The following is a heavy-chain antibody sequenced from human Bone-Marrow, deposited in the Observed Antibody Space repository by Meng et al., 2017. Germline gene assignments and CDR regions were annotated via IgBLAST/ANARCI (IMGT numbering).Heavy chain of an antibody. V-gene: IGHV4-31*03. Sequence: QVQLQESGPGLVQPSQTLSLTCTCSGGSISSGGYYWSWIRQHPGKGLEWIGYIYYSGSTYYNPSLKSRVTISVDTSKNQFSLKLSSVTAADTAVYYCARTPSKWVHLDYWGQGTLVTVSS. D-gene: IGHD1-1*01. CDR2: IYYSGST. CDR1: GGSISSGGYY. CDR3: ARTPSKWVHLDY. J-gene: IGHJ4*02.